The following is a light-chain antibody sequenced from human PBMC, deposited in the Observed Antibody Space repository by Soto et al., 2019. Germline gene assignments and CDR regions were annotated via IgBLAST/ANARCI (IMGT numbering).Light chain of an antibody. CDR2: GAS. CDR1: QSVSSSY. Sequence: EIVLTQSPGTLSLSPGERATLSCRASQSVSSSYLAWYQQKPGQAPRLLIYGASTRATGIPARFSGSGSGTEFTPTISSLQSEDFAVYYCQQYNNWPPWTFGQGTKVDIK. CDR3: QQYNNWPPWT. V-gene: IGKV3-15*01. J-gene: IGKJ1*01.